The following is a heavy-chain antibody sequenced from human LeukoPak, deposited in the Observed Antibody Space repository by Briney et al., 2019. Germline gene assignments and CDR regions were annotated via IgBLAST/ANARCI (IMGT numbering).Heavy chain of an antibody. J-gene: IGHJ6*02. CDR3: ATGTVMEGATYYYYGMDV. Sequence: ASVKVSCKVSGYTLTELSMHWVRQAPGKGLEWMGGFDPEDGETIYAQKFQGRVTMTEDTSTDTAYMELSSLRSEDTAVYYCATGTVMEGATYYYYGMDVWGQGTTVTVSS. CDR2: FDPEDGET. V-gene: IGHV1-24*01. D-gene: IGHD1-26*01. CDR1: GYTLTELS.